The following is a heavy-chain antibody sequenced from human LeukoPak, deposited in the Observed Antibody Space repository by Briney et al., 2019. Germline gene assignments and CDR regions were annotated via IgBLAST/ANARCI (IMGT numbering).Heavy chain of an antibody. CDR1: GYTFTGYY. V-gene: IGHV1-46*01. CDR3: ARDLTTQSRREGIFDY. J-gene: IGHJ4*02. CDR2: INPSGAT. D-gene: IGHD5-24*01. Sequence: ASVKVSCKASGYTFTGYYMHWVRRAPGQGLEWMGIINPSGATSSTQDLYGRVTLTRDMSTGTFYMELTSLRSEDTAVYYCARDLTTQSRREGIFDYWGQGTLVTVSS.